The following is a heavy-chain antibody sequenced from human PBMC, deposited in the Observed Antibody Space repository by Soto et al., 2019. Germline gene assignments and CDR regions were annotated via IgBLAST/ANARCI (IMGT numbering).Heavy chain of an antibody. J-gene: IGHJ4*02. CDR1: GGSISSSSYY. CDR2: IYYSGST. CDR3: SSLRKALYDFWSGYYRESIRDY. V-gene: IGHV4-39*01. Sequence: PSETLSLTCTVSGGSISSSSYYWGWIRQPPEKGQERIGGIYYSGSTYYNPSLKSRVTISVDTSKNQFSLKLSSVTAADTAVYYCSSLRKALYDFWSGYYRESIRDYWGQGTLVTVSS. D-gene: IGHD3-3*01.